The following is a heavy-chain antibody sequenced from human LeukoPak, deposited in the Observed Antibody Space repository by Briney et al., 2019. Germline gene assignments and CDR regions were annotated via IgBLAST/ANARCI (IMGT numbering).Heavy chain of an antibody. D-gene: IGHD2-15*01. CDR1: GIYD. J-gene: IGHJ4*02. Sequence: GGSLRLSCAASGIYDMSWVRQAPGKGLEWVSSISDFDENTYYADSVKGRFTMSRDNFRNTLYLQMNNLRAEDTAVYYCAKRGYCSVASCSQTPYYFDHWGQGTLVTVSS. CDR3: AKRGYCSVASCSQTPYYFDH. V-gene: IGHV3-23*01. CDR2: ISDFDENT.